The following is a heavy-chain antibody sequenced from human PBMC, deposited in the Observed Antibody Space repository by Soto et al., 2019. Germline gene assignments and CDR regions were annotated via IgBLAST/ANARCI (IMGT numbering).Heavy chain of an antibody. CDR2: IWYDGSNK. J-gene: IGHJ4*02. V-gene: IGHV3-33*01. D-gene: IGHD3-22*01. CDR3: VRDRSYYDSSGSYSPPY. Sequence: GGSLRLSCAASGFTFSSYAMHWVRQAPGKGLEWVAVIWYDGSNKYYADSVKGRFTISRDNSKNTLYLQMNSLRAEDTAFYYCVRDRSYYDSSGSYSPPYWGQGTLVTVSS. CDR1: GFTFSSYA.